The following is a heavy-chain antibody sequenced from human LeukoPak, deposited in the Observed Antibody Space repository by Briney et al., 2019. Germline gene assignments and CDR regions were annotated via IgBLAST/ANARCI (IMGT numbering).Heavy chain of an antibody. CDR1: RFTFSNYG. V-gene: IGHV3-21*01. D-gene: IGHD6-19*01. Sequence: GGSLRLSCAASRFTFSNYGLNWVRQAPGKGLEWVSSISSGSRYIYYADSVKGRFTISRDNTRNSLYLQMNSLRGEDTAVYYCARHYGSGWHDFDYGGQGTLVTVSS. CDR2: ISSGSRYI. CDR3: ARHYGSGWHDFDY. J-gene: IGHJ4*02.